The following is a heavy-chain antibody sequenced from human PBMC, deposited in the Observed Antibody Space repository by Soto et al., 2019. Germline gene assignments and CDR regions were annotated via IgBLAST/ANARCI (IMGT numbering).Heavy chain of an antibody. CDR1: GVSMDRSY. V-gene: IGHV4-59*01. CDR3: ARESSNYYSGYFDS. Sequence: SETLSLTCTVSGVSMDRSYWSWVRQSPGKGLEWIGYIFYSGTTNYNPSLKSRVTISVDTSKNQFSLQLTSVTAADTGVYFCARESSNYYSGYFDSWGQGTQVTVSS. D-gene: IGHD4-4*01. CDR2: IFYSGTT. J-gene: IGHJ4*02.